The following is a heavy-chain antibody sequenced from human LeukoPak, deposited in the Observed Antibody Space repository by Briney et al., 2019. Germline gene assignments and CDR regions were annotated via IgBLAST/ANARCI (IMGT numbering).Heavy chain of an antibody. CDR2: INPNSGGT. CDR1: GYSFTGYY. Sequence: ASVKVSCKASGYSFTGYYMHWVRQAPGQGLEWMGWINPNSGGTKFVQKFLGWVTMTRDTSINTAYMELSRLRSDDTAEYYCARDRGRGGLSSAFDIWGQGTMVTVSS. J-gene: IGHJ3*02. D-gene: IGHD3-16*01. V-gene: IGHV1-2*04. CDR3: ARDRGRGGLSSAFDI.